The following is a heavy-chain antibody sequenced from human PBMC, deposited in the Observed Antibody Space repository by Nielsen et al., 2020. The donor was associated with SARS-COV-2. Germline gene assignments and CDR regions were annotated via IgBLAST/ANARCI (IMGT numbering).Heavy chain of an antibody. CDR2: INTYSGSS. J-gene: IGHJ4*02. CDR3: AKTTFSGSYYPAS. D-gene: IGHD1-26*01. V-gene: IGHV1-18*04. CDR1: GYTFVDYG. Sequence: ASLKVSCKPSGYTFVDYGISWVRQAPGQGLEWVGWINTYSGSSQYAQKYQGRVTMTTDTSTSTVYVELSSLTSDDTAVYYCAKTTFSGSYYPASWGQGTLVTVSS.